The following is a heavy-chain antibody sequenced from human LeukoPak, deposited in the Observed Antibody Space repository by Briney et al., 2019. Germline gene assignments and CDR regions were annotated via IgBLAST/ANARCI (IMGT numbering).Heavy chain of an antibody. CDR2: IYHSGST. D-gene: IGHD3-22*01. V-gene: IGHV4-30-2*01. CDR1: GGSTSSGGYS. Sequence: SETLSLTCAVSGGSTSSGGYSWSWIRQPPGKGLEWIGHIYHSGSTYYSPSLKSRVTISVDRSKNQFSLKLSSVTAADTAVYYCARSVRRDYYDSSGPDAFDIWGQGTMVTVSS. CDR3: ARSVRRDYYDSSGPDAFDI. J-gene: IGHJ3*02.